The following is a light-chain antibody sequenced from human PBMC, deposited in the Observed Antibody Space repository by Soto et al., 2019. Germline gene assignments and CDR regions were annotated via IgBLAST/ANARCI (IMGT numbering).Light chain of an antibody. V-gene: IGKV1-6*01. CDR3: LQDNNYPRT. J-gene: IGKJ3*01. CDR2: GAS. Sequence: IQMTQSPSSLSASVGDRVTFICRASQDIRSELSWFQQKPGRPPKLLIYGASILQSGVPLRFSGSGSGTDFTLTIDSLQSEDFATYYCLQDNNYPRTFGPGTKVEVK. CDR1: QDIRSE.